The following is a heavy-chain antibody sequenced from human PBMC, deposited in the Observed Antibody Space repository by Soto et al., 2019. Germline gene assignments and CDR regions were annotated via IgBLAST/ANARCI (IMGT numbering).Heavy chain of an antibody. J-gene: IGHJ4*02. CDR2: TIPMLGMS. V-gene: IGHV1-69*02. D-gene: IGHD3-10*01. CDR3: ATSFGSGSRAFDY. CDR1: EDTFNSYT. Sequence: QVQLVQSGAEVKKPGSSVRVSCKASEDTFNSYTINWVRQAPGQGLQWMGRTIPMLGMSNYALKFQGRVTITADTATTTAYMELSRLRSADTAVYYCATSFGSGSRAFDYWGQGTQVTVSS.